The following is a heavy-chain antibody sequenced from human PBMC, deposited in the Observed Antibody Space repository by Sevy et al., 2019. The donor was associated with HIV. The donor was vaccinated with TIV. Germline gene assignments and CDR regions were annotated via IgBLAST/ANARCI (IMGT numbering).Heavy chain of an antibody. V-gene: IGHV1-58*01. J-gene: IGHJ4*02. D-gene: IGHD3-22*01. CDR3: AADRSYYDSSGYYYGVDY. CDR2: IVVGSGNT. CDR1: GFTFTSSA. Sequence: ASVKVSCKASGFTFTSSAVQWVRQARGQRLEWIGWIVVGSGNTNYAQKFQERVTITRDMSTSTAYMELSSLRSEETAVYYCAADRSYYDSSGYYYGVDYWGQGTLVTVSS.